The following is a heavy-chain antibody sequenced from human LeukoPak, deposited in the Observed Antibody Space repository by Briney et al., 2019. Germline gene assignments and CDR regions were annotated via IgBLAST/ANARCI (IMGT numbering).Heavy chain of an antibody. V-gene: IGHV3-9*01. Sequence: GRSLRLSCAASGFTFDDYAMHWVRQAPGKGLEWVSGISWNSGNIGYADSEKGRFTISRDNAKKFLYLQMNSLRAEDTALYYCAKEAGRRARYGSGSVDYWGQGTLVTVSS. J-gene: IGHJ4*02. CDR1: GFTFDDYA. CDR3: AKEAGRRARYGSGSVDY. D-gene: IGHD3-10*01. CDR2: ISWNSGNI.